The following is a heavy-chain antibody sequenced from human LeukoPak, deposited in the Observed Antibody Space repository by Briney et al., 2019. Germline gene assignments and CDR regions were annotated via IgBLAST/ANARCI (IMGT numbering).Heavy chain of an antibody. J-gene: IGHJ3*02. V-gene: IGHV3-53*01. CDR3: ARAHYDILTGYHDAFDI. CDR1: GLTVSSNY. Sequence: GGSLRLSCAASGLTVSSNYMSWVRQAPGKGLEWVSVIYSGGSTYYADSVKGRFTISRDNSKNTLYLQMNSLRAEDTAVYYCARAHYDILTGYHDAFDIWGQGTMVTVSS. D-gene: IGHD3-9*01. CDR2: IYSGGST.